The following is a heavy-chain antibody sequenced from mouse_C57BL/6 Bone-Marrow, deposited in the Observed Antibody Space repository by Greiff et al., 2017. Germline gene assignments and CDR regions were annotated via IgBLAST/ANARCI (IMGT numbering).Heavy chain of an antibody. V-gene: IGHV1-15*01. CDR2: IDPETGGT. CDR1: GYTFTDYE. J-gene: IGHJ3*01. CDR3: TREGYGNFAWFAY. D-gene: IGHD2-10*02. Sequence: VKLQESGAELERPGASVTLSCKASGYTFTDYEMHWVKQTPVHGLEWIGAIDPETGGTAYNQKFKGKAILTADKSSSTAYMELRSLTSEDSAVYYCTREGYGNFAWFAYWGQGTLVTVSA.